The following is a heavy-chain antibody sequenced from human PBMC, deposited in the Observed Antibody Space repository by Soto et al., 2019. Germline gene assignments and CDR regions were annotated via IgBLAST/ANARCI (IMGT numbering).Heavy chain of an antibody. CDR2: IYHSGST. Sequence: QVQLQESGPGLVKPSGTLSLTCGVFGGSISNSNWWTWVRQPPGKGLEWIGEIYHSGSTNYNSSLMSRVTISLDKVNNQFSLKLTSVTAADTAVYYCAHRPIVGAPIWGQGTLVTVSS. CDR3: AHRPIVGAPI. D-gene: IGHD1-26*01. CDR1: GGSISNSNW. V-gene: IGHV4-4*02. J-gene: IGHJ4*02.